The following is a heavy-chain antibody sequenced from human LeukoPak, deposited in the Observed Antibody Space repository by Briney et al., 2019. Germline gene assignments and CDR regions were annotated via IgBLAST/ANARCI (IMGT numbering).Heavy chain of an antibody. CDR1: GFTFSSYS. CDR3: AKPYGSGVAEYFQH. CDR2: ISSSSYI. V-gene: IGHV3-21*04. Sequence: GGSLRLSCAASGFTFSSYSMNWVRQAPGKGLEWVSSISSSSYIYYADSVKGRFTISRDNAKNSLYLQMNSLRAEDTAVYYCAKPYGSGVAEYFQHWGQGTLVTVSS. D-gene: IGHD3-10*01. J-gene: IGHJ1*01.